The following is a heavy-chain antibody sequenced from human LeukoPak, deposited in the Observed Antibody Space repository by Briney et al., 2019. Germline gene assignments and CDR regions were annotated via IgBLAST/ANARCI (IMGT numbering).Heavy chain of an antibody. CDR3: ARERDGDYVGY. V-gene: IGHV3-48*01. CDR2: ISSSSSTI. Sequence: GGSLRLSCAASGFTFSSYSINWVRQAPGKGLGWVSYISSSSSTIYYADSVKGRFTISRDNAKNSLYLQMNSLKAEDTAVYYCARERDGDYVGYWGQGTLVTVSS. J-gene: IGHJ4*02. CDR1: GFTFSSYS. D-gene: IGHD4-17*01.